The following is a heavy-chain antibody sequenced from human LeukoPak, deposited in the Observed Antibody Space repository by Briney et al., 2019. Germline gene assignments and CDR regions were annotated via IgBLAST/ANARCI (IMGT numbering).Heavy chain of an antibody. Sequence: GGSLTLSCAASGFIYSSYGMQWVRHAPGKGLEWVAAISYDGSNKYYADSGKGRLTIASAKSKNTLYLQMDCLRDEGRAVYDCPNASEQYSSSWYYLDYWGQGTLVTVSS. J-gene: IGHJ4*02. V-gene: IGHV3-30*18. D-gene: IGHD6-13*01. CDR3: PNASEQYSSSWYYLDY. CDR2: ISYDGSNK. CDR1: GFIYSSYG.